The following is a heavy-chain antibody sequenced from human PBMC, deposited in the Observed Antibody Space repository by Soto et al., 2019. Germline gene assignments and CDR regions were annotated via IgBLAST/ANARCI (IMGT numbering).Heavy chain of an antibody. Sequence: GGSLRLSCAASGFTFDDYAMHWVRQAPGKGLEWVSGISWNSGSIGYADSVKGRFTISRDNAKNSLYLQMNSLRAEDTALYYCAKDDYWGQGTLVTVSS. CDR1: GFTFDDYA. CDR2: ISWNSGSI. J-gene: IGHJ4*02. V-gene: IGHV3-9*01. CDR3: AKDDY.